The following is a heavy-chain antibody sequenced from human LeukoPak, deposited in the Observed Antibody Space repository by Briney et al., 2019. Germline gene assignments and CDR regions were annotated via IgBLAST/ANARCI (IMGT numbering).Heavy chain of an antibody. CDR1: GGTFSSYA. Sequence: GSSVKVSCKASGGTFSSYAISWVRQAPGQGLEWMGRIIPILGIANYAQRFQGRVTITADKSTSTAYMELSSLRSEDTAVYYCARDLDGSGSYYSYWGQGTLVTVSS. D-gene: IGHD3-10*01. CDR3: ARDLDGSGSYYSY. J-gene: IGHJ4*02. V-gene: IGHV1-69*04. CDR2: IIPILGIA.